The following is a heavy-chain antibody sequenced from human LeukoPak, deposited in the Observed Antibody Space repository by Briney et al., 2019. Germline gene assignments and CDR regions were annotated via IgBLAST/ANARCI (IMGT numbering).Heavy chain of an antibody. Sequence: SETLSLTCTVSGDSTINYYWTWIRQTPGKGLEWIGNLYHSGAADYNPSLKTRVTTSVDTSKDQFSLSLRSSTAADTAVYFCARFGKPYSMHVWGTGTTVTVSS. CDR1: GDSTINYY. V-gene: IGHV4-59*08. D-gene: IGHD3-3*01. CDR2: LYHSGAA. CDR3: ARFGKPYSMHV. J-gene: IGHJ6*03.